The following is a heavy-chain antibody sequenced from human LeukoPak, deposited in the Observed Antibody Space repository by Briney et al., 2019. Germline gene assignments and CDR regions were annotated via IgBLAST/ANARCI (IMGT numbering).Heavy chain of an antibody. J-gene: IGHJ6*03. V-gene: IGHV4-39*07. CDR1: DDSISSNRYF. CDR3: AREIWFGELRKHYYYYYYMDV. Sequence: PSETLSLTCTISDDSISSNRYFWAWIRQPPGGGLEWIASINYNWRTYYNPSLKSRLTISIDTAKRQFSLKLTSVTAADTALYYCAREIWFGELRKHYYYYYYMDVWGKGTTVTISS. D-gene: IGHD3-10*01. CDR2: INYNWRT.